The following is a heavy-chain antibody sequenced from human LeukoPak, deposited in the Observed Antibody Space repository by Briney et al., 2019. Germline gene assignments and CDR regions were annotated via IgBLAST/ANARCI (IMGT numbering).Heavy chain of an antibody. CDR2: IYHSGST. CDR3: ARGLAVAPDY. Sequence: SETLSLTCAVSGGSISSGGYSWSWIRQPPGKGLEWIGYIYHSGSTYYNPSLKSRVTISVDTSKNQFSLKLSSVTAADTAVYYCARGLAVAPDYWGQGTLVTVSS. V-gene: IGHV4-30-2*01. CDR1: GGSISSGGYS. D-gene: IGHD6-19*01. J-gene: IGHJ4*02.